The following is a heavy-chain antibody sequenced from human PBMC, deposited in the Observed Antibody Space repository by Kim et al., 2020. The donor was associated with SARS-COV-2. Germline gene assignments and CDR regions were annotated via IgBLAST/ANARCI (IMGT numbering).Heavy chain of an antibody. J-gene: IGHJ4*02. CDR3: TTDLGLWFGELLSLHY. D-gene: IGHD3-10*01. V-gene: IGHV3-15*01. Sequence: GGSLRLSCAASGFTSSNSWMSWVRQAPGKGLEWVGRIKSKTDGGTTDYAAPVKGRFTISSDDSKNTLHMQMNSLKTEDAAVYYCTTDLGLWFGELLSLHYGGQGTLVTVSS. CDR1: GFTSSNSW. CDR2: IKSKTDGGTT.